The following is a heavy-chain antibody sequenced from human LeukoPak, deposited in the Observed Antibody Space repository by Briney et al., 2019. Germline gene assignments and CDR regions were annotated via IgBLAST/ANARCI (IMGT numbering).Heavy chain of an antibody. Sequence: SSVRGSPASSRHTFGSDASTWLAAGPSQGPEWKSRIVPIFGTANYAQKFQGRVTITTDESTSTAYMELSSLRSEDTAVYYCARDYCSGGSCSDYWGQGTLVTVSS. V-gene: IGHV1-69*05. CDR2: IVPIFGTA. CDR1: RHTFGSDA. CDR3: ARDYCSGGSCSDY. J-gene: IGHJ4*02. D-gene: IGHD2-15*01.